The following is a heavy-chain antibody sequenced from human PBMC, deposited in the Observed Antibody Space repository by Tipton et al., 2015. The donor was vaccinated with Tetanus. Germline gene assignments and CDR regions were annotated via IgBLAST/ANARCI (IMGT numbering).Heavy chain of an antibody. J-gene: IGHJ3*02. D-gene: IGHD3-22*01. V-gene: IGHV4-30-2*01. CDR1: GGSISSGGYS. CDR3: ARGYYYDSSGYYSGNAFDI. CDR2: IYHSGST. Sequence: TLSLTCAVSGGSISSGGYSWSWIRQPPGKGLEWIGYIYHSGSTYYNPSLKSRVTISVDRSKNQFSLKLSSVTAADTAVYYCARGYYYDSSGYYSGNAFDIWGQGTMVTVSS.